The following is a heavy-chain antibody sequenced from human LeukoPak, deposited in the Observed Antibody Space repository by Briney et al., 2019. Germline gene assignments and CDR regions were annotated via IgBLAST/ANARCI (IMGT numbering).Heavy chain of an antibody. CDR1: GGSISSYY. CDR3: ARGVPSYYFDY. D-gene: IGHD3-10*01. Sequence: SETLSLTCTVSGGSISSYYWSWIRQPPGKGLEWIGYIYYSGSTNYNPSLKSRVTIPVDTSKNQFSLKLSSVTAADTAVYYCARGVPSYYFDYWGQGTLVTVSS. V-gene: IGHV4-59*01. CDR2: IYYSGST. J-gene: IGHJ4*02.